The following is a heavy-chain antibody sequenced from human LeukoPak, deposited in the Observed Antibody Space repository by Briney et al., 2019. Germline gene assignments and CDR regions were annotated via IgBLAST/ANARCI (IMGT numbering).Heavy chain of an antibody. CDR1: GFTFSTYA. Sequence: GGSLRLSCAASGFTFSTYALSWVRQAPGKGLECVSAISGSGGSTYSADSLKGRFTISRDNSKNTLYLQIDSLRADDAAVFYCARGGLGSAFDNWGQGTLVTVSS. J-gene: IGHJ4*02. D-gene: IGHD6-19*01. V-gene: IGHV3-23*01. CDR2: ISGSGGST. CDR3: ARGGLGSAFDN.